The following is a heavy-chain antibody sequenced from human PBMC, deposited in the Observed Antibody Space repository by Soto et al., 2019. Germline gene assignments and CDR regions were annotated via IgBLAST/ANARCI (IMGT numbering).Heavy chain of an antibody. CDR2: ISAYNGNT. J-gene: IGHJ3*02. CDR1: GYTLTSYG. CDR3: ARDYYYDSSGYPNHDAFDI. D-gene: IGHD3-22*01. Sequence: GASVKGACQASGYTLTSYGIGWVRQDQGQGLEWMGWISAYNGNTNYAQKLRGRVTMTTDTSTSTAYMELRSLRSDDTAVYYCARDYYYDSSGYPNHDAFDIWGQGTMVTVSS. V-gene: IGHV1-18*01.